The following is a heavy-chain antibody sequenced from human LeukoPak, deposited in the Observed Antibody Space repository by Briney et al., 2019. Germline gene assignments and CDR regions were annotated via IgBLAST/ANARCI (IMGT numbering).Heavy chain of an antibody. Sequence: GGSLRLSCAASGCTFSSYWMHWVRHTPGKGLVWVSRIKGDGSSTSYADSVKGRFTISRDNAKNTLYLQMNSLRAEDTAVYYCARDGYSFGHDFDYWGQGTLVTVSS. D-gene: IGHD5-18*01. CDR2: IKGDGSST. CDR1: GCTFSSYW. V-gene: IGHV3-74*01. J-gene: IGHJ4*02. CDR3: ARDGYSFGHDFDY.